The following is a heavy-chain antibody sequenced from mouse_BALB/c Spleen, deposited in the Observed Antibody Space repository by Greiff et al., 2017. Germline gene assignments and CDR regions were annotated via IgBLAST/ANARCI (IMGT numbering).Heavy chain of an antibody. CDR2: IWTGGGT. V-gene: IGHV2-9-2*01. CDR3: VRERETARAYFDY. Sequence: VQLQESGPGLVAPSQSLSITCTVSGFSLTSYDISWIRQPPGKGLEWLGVIWTGGGTNYNSAFMSRLSISKDNSKSQVFLKMNSLQTDDTAIYYCVRERETARAYFDYWGQGTTLTVSS. CDR1: GFSLTSYD. D-gene: IGHD3-2*01. J-gene: IGHJ2*01.